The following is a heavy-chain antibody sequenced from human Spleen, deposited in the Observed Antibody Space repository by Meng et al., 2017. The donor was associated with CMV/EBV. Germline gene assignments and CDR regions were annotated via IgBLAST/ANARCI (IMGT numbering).Heavy chain of an antibody. Sequence: GESLKISCAASGFTFSSYGMHWVRQAPGKGLEGVAFIRYDGSNKYYADSVKGRFTISRDNSKNTLYLQMNSLRAEDTAVYYCAKMRPARQSHYFDYWGQGTLVTVSS. V-gene: IGHV3-30*02. D-gene: IGHD6-6*01. CDR1: GFTFSSYG. CDR2: IRYDGSNK. CDR3: AKMRPARQSHYFDY. J-gene: IGHJ4*02.